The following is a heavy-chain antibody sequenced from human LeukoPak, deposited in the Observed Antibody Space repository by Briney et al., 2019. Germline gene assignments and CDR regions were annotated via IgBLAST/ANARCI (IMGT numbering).Heavy chain of an antibody. CDR3: ARGPYSSSWYCYYYYMDV. D-gene: IGHD6-13*01. J-gene: IGHJ6*03. CDR2: INDSGST. V-gene: IGHV4-34*01. Sequence: SETLSLTCAVYGGSFSGYYWSWIRQPPGKGLEWIGEINDSGSTNYNPSLKSRVTMSVDTSKNQISLKLTPVTAADTAVYYCARGPYSSSWYCYYYYMDVWGKGTTVTVSS. CDR1: GGSFSGYY.